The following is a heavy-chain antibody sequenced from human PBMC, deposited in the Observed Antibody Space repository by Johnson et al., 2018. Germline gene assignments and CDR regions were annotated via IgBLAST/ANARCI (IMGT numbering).Heavy chain of an antibody. CDR2: TGTTGDT. V-gene: IGHV3-13*01. CDR3: ARGGLNYYMDV. Sequence: VQLVESGGGLVQPGGSLRLSCAASGFTFRTYDMHWVRQRTGKGLEWGSATGTTGDTYYPDSVRGRFTISRENAKNSLYLQMNSLRAGDTAVYYCARGGLNYYMDVWGKGTAVTVSS. CDR1: GFTFRTYD. J-gene: IGHJ6*03.